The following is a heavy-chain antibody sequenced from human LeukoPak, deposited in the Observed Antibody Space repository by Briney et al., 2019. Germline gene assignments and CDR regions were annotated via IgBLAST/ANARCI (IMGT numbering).Heavy chain of an antibody. D-gene: IGHD2-15*01. J-gene: IGHJ4*02. CDR2: IIPIFGTA. V-gene: IGHV1-69*05. CDR1: GGTFSSYA. Sequence: SVKVSCKASGGTFSSYAISWVRQAPGQGLEWMGRIIPIFGTANYAQKFQGRVTITTDESTSTAYMELSGLRSEDTAVYYCARELGYCSGGSCYHDYFDYWGQGTLVTVSS. CDR3: ARELGYCSGGSCYHDYFDY.